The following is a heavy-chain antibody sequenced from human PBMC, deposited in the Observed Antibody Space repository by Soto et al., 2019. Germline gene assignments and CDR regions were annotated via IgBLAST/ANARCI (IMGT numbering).Heavy chain of an antibody. CDR1: GFTFSSYA. CDR2: ISYDGSNK. J-gene: IGHJ4*02. Sequence: PGGSLRLSCAASGFTFSSYAMHWVRQAPGKGLEWVAVISYDGSNKYYADSVKGRFTISRDNSKNTLYLQMNSLRAEDTAVYYCARDRTENLYYYDSSGYYAPWSYWGQGTLVTVSS. CDR3: ARDRTENLYYYDSSGYYAPWSY. V-gene: IGHV3-30-3*01. D-gene: IGHD3-22*01.